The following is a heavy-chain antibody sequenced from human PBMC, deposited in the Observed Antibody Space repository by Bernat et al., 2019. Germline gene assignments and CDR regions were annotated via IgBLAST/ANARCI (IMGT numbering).Heavy chain of an antibody. CDR1: GGSFSGYY. CDR2: INHSGST. D-gene: IGHD3-10*01. J-gene: IGHJ6*03. CDR3: ARVPGNHYMDV. V-gene: IGHV4-34*01. Sequence: QVQLQQWGAGLLKPSETLSLTCAVYGGSFSGYYWSWIRQPPGKGLEWIGEINHSGSTNYNPSLKSRVTISVDTSKNHFSLKLSSVTAADTAVYYCARVPGNHYMDVWGKGTTVSISS.